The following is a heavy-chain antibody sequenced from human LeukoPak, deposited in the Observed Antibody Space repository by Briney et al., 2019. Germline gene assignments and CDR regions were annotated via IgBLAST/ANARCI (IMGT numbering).Heavy chain of an antibody. CDR2: ISSNGGST. Sequence: PGGSLRLSCAASGFTFSSYAMHWVRQAPGKGLEYVSAISSNGGSTYYTNSVKGRFTISRDNSKNTLYLQMGGLRAEDMAVYYCARYASGRGGIDYWGQGTLVTVSS. J-gene: IGHJ4*02. CDR1: GFTFSSYA. D-gene: IGHD3-10*01. CDR3: ARYASGRGGIDY. V-gene: IGHV3-64*01.